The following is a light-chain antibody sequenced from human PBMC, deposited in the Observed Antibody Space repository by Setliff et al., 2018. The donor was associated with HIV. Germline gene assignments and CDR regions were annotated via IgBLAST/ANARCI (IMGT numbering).Light chain of an antibody. CDR2: DAN. CDR3: CSFTSSNTYV. Sequence: QSVLTQAASVSGSPGQSITMSCTGTSRDVGGGSNYVSWFQQHPGKAPKLIIFDANKRPSGVSDRFSASKSGNTASLTISGLQADDEADYYCCSFTSSNTYVFGTGTKVTVL. CDR1: SRDVGGGSNY. V-gene: IGLV2-14*03. J-gene: IGLJ1*01.